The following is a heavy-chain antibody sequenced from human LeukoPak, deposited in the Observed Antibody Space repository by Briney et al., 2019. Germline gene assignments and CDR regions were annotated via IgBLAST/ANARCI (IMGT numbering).Heavy chain of an antibody. CDR3: AKGFGDTTFGVVTAYDY. CDR2: ISGSGGTT. J-gene: IGHJ4*02. CDR1: GFTFTRYA. V-gene: IGHV3-23*01. D-gene: IGHD3-3*01. Sequence: GQSLRLSCAASGFTFTRYAMAWVRRAPGKGQEWVSTISGSGGTTYYPDSVKGRFTISRDNSNNTLYLQMNSLDADDTALYYCAKGFGDTTFGVVTAYDYWGQGILVTVSS.